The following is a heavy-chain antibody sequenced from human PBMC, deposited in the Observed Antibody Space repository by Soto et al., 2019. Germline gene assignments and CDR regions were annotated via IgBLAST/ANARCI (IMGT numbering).Heavy chain of an antibody. CDR3: AKRRGAGGHFDY. CDR2: VSIGGST. D-gene: IGHD2-15*01. V-gene: IGHV3-23*01. CDR1: GFTFSSYA. Sequence: VPLLESGGGLVQPAGSLRLSCAASGFTFSSYAMGWVRQGPGKGLDWVAVVSIGGSTHYADSVRGRFTISRDNSKNTLSLQMNSLTADDTAVYFCAKRRGAGGHFDYWGQGALVTVSS. J-gene: IGHJ4*02.